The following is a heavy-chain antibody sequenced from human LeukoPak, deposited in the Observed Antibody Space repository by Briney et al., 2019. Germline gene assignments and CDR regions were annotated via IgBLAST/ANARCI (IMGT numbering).Heavy chain of an antibody. CDR2: MNPNSGNT. V-gene: IGHV1-8*02. CDR3: AVEGIDY. J-gene: IGHJ4*02. CDR1: GGTFSSYA. Sequence: ASVKVSCKASGGTFSSYAISWVRQATGQGLEWMGWMNPNSGNTGYAQKFQGRVTMTRNTFISTAYMELSSLRSEDTAVYYCAVEGIDYWGQGTLVTVSS. D-gene: IGHD3-3*01.